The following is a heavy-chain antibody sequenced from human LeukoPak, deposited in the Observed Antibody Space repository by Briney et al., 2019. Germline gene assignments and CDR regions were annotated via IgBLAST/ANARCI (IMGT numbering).Heavy chain of an antibody. Sequence: ASVEVSCKASGGTFSSYAISWVRQAPGQGLEWMGGIIPIFGTANYAQKFQGRVTITTDESTSTAYMELSSLRSEDTAVYYCARVAHMMTYIDYWGQGALVTVSS. J-gene: IGHJ4*02. D-gene: IGHD3-16*01. V-gene: IGHV1-69*05. CDR2: IIPIFGTA. CDR1: GGTFSSYA. CDR3: ARVAHMMTYIDY.